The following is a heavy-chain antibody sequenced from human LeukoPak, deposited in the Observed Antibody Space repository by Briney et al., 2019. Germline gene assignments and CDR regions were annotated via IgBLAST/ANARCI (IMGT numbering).Heavy chain of an antibody. CDR2: ISSSSSYI. CDR3: ARLLGIAAAGPHYYYYGMDV. CDR1: GFTFNNAW. D-gene: IGHD6-13*01. J-gene: IGHJ6*02. Sequence: GGSLRLSCAASGFTFNNAWMSWVRQAPGKGLEWVSSISSSSSYIYYADSVKGRFTISRDNAKNSLYLQMNSLRAEDTAVYYCARLLGIAAAGPHYYYYGMDVWGQGTTVTVSS. V-gene: IGHV3-21*01.